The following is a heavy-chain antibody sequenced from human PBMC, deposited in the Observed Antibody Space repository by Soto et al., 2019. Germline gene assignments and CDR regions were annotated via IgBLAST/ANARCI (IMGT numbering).Heavy chain of an antibody. CDR2: IYWDDDK. Sequence: ITLKESGPTLVKPTQTLTLTCTFSGFSLSTSGVGVGWIRQPPGKALEWLALIYWDDDKRYSPSLKSRLTITKDTSKNQVVLTMTNMDPVDTATYYCAHSKGIAAAGTVRSWFDPWGQGTLVTVSS. J-gene: IGHJ5*02. D-gene: IGHD6-13*01. CDR1: GFSLSTSGVG. V-gene: IGHV2-5*02. CDR3: AHSKGIAAAGTVRSWFDP.